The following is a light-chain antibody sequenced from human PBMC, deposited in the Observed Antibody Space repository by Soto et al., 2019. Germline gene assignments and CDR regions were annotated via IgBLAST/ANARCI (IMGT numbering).Light chain of an antibody. J-gene: IGKJ4*01. Sequence: EIVLTQSPATLSLSPGERATLSCSASQSVSSYLAWYQQKPGQAPRLLIYDASNRATGIPARFSGSGSGTDSTLTISSLEPEDFAVYYCQQRSNWPLTFGGGTKVEIK. V-gene: IGKV3-11*01. CDR2: DAS. CDR1: QSVSSY. CDR3: QQRSNWPLT.